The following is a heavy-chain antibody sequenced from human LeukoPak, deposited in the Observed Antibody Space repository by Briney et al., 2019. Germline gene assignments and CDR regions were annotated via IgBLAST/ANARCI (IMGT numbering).Heavy chain of an antibody. J-gene: IGHJ4*02. V-gene: IGHV4-31*03. CDR3: ARVWMVRGVRIDY. CDR1: GGSISSSSYY. Sequence: SETLSLTCTVSGGSISSSSYYWGWIRQPPGKGLEWIGYIYYSGSTYYNPSLKSRVTISVDTSKNQFSLKLSSVTAADTAVYYCARVWMVRGVRIDYWGQGTLVTVSS. CDR2: IYYSGST. D-gene: IGHD3-10*01.